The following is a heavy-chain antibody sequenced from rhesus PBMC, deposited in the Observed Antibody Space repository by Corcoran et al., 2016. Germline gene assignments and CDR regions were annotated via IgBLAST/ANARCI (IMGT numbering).Heavy chain of an antibody. CDR2: KSEGGGSK. CDR1: GFTFSDHS. CDR3: ARVYRGIDY. Sequence: EVQLEEAGGGLAQPGGSLRLSCAASGFTFSDHSMDWVRQAPGKGLSGVSSKSEGGGSKWYEDSLKGRFTCSRENAKNKLYVQRNSLRVEDTAVYYCARVYRGIDYWGQGVLVTVSS. J-gene: IGHJ4*01. V-gene: IGHV3-178*01. D-gene: IGHD1-1-1*01.